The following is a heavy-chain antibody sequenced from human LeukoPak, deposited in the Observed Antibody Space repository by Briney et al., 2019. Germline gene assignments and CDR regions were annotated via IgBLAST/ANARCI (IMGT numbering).Heavy chain of an antibody. D-gene: IGHD2-15*01. Sequence: GGSLRLSCAASGFTFSSYGMHWVRQAPGKGLEWVAVISYDGSNKYYADSVKGRFTISRDNSKNTLYLQMNSLRAEDTAVYYCAKDALGYCSGGSCRDYYYGMDVWGKGATATVSS. CDR1: GFTFSSYG. J-gene: IGHJ6*04. CDR2: ISYDGSNK. V-gene: IGHV3-30*18. CDR3: AKDALGYCSGGSCRDYYYGMDV.